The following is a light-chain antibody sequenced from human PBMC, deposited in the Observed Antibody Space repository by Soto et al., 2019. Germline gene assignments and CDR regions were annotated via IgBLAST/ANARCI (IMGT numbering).Light chain of an antibody. CDR1: QNVGTK. J-gene: IGKJ4*01. V-gene: IGKV3-15*01. CDR2: GAS. CDR3: QQYDTWPPLT. Sequence: EIVMPQSPATLSVSPGERATLSCRASQNVGTKLAWYQQKPGQAPRLLIYGASTRASGFPARFSGSGSGTEVTLTSSSLQSEDVAVYYCQQYDTWPPLTFGGGTKVEIK.